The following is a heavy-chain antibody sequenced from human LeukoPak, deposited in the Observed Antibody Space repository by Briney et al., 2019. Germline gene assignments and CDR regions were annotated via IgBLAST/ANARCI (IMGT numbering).Heavy chain of an antibody. CDR3: AREDYDILTGYNWFDP. CDR2: IIPIFGTA. D-gene: IGHD3-9*01. CDR1: GGTFSSYD. J-gene: IGHJ5*02. V-gene: IGHV1-69*13. Sequence: SVKVSCKASGGTFSSYDISWVRQAPGQGLEWMGGIIPIFGTANYAQKFQGRVTITADESTSTAYMELSSLRSEDTAVYYCAREDYDILTGYNWFDPWGQGTLVTVSS.